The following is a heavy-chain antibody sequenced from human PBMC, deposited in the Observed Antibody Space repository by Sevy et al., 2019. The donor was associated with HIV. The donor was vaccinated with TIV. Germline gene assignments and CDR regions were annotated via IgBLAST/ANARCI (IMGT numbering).Heavy chain of an antibody. Sequence: LTCTVSGGSISSYYWSWIRQPPGKGLEWIGYIYSSGSTNYNPSLKSRVTISVETSKNQFSLKLSSVTAADTAVYYCARGLRFLGAFDYWGQGTLVTVSS. J-gene: IGHJ4*02. V-gene: IGHV4-59*13. CDR1: GGSISSYY. CDR3: ARGLRFLGAFDY. CDR2: IYSSGST. D-gene: IGHD3-3*01.